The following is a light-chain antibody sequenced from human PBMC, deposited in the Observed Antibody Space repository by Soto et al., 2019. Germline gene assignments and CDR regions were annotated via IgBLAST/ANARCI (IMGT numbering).Light chain of an antibody. CDR3: QQYKNWPSVT. V-gene: IGKV3-15*01. J-gene: IGKJ5*01. Sequence: EIMMTQSPVTLSVSPGEIATLSCRASQSVRGNLAWYQQKPGQAPRLLIYGASTMATGIPAMFSGSGSGTEFTLTISSMQSADFAIYYCQQYKNWPSVTFGQGTRLEIK. CDR1: QSVRGN. CDR2: GAS.